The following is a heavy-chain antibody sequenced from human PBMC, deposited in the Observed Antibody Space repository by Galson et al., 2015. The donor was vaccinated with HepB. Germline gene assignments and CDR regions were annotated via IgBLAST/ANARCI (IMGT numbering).Heavy chain of an antibody. D-gene: IGHD3-10*01. V-gene: IGHV3-30-3*01. CDR1: GFTFRSYD. CDR3: ASSPSADGVDY. CDR2: ISYDGSNK. Sequence: SLRLSCAASGFTFRSYDMNWVRQAPGKGLEWVAVISYDGSNKYYADSVKGRFTISRDNSKNTLYLQMNSLRAEDTAVYYCASSPSADGVDYWGQGTLVTVSS. J-gene: IGHJ4*02.